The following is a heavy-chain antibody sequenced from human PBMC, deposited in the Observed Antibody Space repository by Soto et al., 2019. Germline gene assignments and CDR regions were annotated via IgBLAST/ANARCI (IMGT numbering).Heavy chain of an antibody. Sequence: GGSLRLSCAASGFTFTNYCMHWVRQVPGKGLVWVSRIAGDGTGTSYSDSVRGRFTISRDNAENTLYLQMNSLRAEDTAVYYCATVFENWGQGTLVTVSS. V-gene: IGHV3-74*01. CDR2: IAGDGTGT. J-gene: IGHJ4*02. CDR1: GFTFTNYC. CDR3: ATVFEN.